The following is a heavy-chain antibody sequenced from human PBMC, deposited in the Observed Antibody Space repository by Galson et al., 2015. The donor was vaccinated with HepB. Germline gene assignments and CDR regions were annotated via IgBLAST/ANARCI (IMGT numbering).Heavy chain of an antibody. V-gene: IGHV1-46*04. CDR1: GYTFTSYY. CDR3: ARDVGANHGRGAFDI. Sequence: SVKVSCKASGYTFTSYYMHWVRQAPGQGLEWMGIINPSGGSTSYAQKLQGRVTMTRDTSTSTVYMELSSLSSEDTAVYYCARDVGANHGRGAFDIWGQGTMVTVSS. J-gene: IGHJ3*02. D-gene: IGHD1-26*01. CDR2: INPSGGST.